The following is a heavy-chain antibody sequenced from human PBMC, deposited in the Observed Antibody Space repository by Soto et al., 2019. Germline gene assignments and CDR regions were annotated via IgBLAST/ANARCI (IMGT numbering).Heavy chain of an antibody. Sequence: QVQLVESGGGVVQPGRSLRLSCAASGFTFSSYAMHWVRQAPGKGLEWVAVISYDGSNKYYADSVKGRFTISRDTSKNTLYLQMNSLRAEDTAVYYCARDGGTKGGHGFDYGGQGTLVTVAS. CDR2: ISYDGSNK. V-gene: IGHV3-30-3*01. J-gene: IGHJ4*02. D-gene: IGHD5-12*01. CDR1: GFTFSSYA. CDR3: ARDGGTKGGHGFDY.